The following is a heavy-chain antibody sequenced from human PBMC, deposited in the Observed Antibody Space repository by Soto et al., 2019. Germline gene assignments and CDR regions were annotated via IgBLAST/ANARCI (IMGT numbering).Heavy chain of an antibody. CDR2: IYYSGST. D-gene: IGHD3-22*01. CDR1: GGSISSYY. CDR3: ARAKPYYYDSSNAFDI. V-gene: IGHV4-59*01. J-gene: IGHJ3*02. Sequence: QVQLQESGPGLVKPSETLSLTCTVSGGSISSYYWSWIRQPPGKGLEWIGYIYYSGSTNYNPSLKSRVTISVDTSKNQFSLKLSSVTAADTAVYYCARAKPYYYDSSNAFDIWGQGTMVTVSS.